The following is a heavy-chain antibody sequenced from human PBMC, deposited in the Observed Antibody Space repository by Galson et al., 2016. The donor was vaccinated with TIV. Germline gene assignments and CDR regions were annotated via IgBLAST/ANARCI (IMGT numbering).Heavy chain of an antibody. CDR1: GFTFSSYA. Sequence: SLRLSCAASGFTFSSYAMGWVRQVPGKGLEWVSTIRGSGISKYYADSVKGRFTISRDNSKSTVYLRMDSLRAEYTAIYYCAKHFTRYVVSDGVLDVWGQGTTVTVS. CDR3: AKHFTRYVVSDGVLDV. J-gene: IGHJ6*02. D-gene: IGHD2-8*01. V-gene: IGHV3-23*01. CDR2: IRGSGISK.